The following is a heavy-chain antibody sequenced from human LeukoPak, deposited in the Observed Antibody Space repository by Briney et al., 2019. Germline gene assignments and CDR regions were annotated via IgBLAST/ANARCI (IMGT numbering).Heavy chain of an antibody. CDR2: IIPILGIA. CDR3: ARSVEMATSDAFDI. CDR1: GGTFSSYA. Sequence: GASVKVSCKASGGTFSSYAISWVRQAPGQGLEWMGRIIPILGIANYAQKFQGRVTITADKSTSTAYMELSSLRSEDTAVYYCARSVEMATSDAFDIWGQGTMVTVSS. V-gene: IGHV1-69*04. J-gene: IGHJ3*02. D-gene: IGHD5-24*01.